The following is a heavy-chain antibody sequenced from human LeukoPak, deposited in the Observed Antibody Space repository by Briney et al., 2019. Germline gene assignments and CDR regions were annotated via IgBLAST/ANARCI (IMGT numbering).Heavy chain of an antibody. Sequence: ASVKVSCKASGYTFTGYYMHWVRQAPGQGLEWMGWINPNSGGTNYAQKFQGRVTMTRDTSISTAYMELSRLRSDDTAVYYCARVAGIRHGAPSYWGQGTQVTVSS. CDR2: INPNSGGT. J-gene: IGHJ4*02. CDR1: GYTFTGYY. D-gene: IGHD1-26*01. CDR3: ARVAGIRHGAPSY. V-gene: IGHV1-2*02.